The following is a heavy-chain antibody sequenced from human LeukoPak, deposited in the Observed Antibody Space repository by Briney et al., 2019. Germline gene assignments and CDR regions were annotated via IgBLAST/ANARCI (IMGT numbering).Heavy chain of an antibody. D-gene: IGHD3-22*01. CDR3: ARDKSWWRYYDSIVVGPTAY. CDR2: ISYDGSNK. Sequence: GGSLRLSCAASGFTFSSYAMHWVRQAPGKGLEWVAVISYDGSNKYYADSVKGRFTISRDNSKNTLYLQMNSLRAEDTAVYYCARDKSWWRYYDSIVVGPTAYWGQGTLVTVSS. CDR1: GFTFSSYA. J-gene: IGHJ4*02. V-gene: IGHV3-30-3*01.